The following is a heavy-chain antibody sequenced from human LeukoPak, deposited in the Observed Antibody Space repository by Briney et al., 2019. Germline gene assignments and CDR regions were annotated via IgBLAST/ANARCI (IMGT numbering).Heavy chain of an antibody. J-gene: IGHJ4*02. Sequence: QSGGSLRLSCVASGFTFSSHHMNWVRQTPGKGLESVATIKPDGSEKYYVDSVKGRFTISRDNAKSSLYLQMNSLRAEDTGVYFLGKMSRFRYFRGPGNLVTVSS. CDR2: IKPDGSEK. CDR1: GFTFSSHH. V-gene: IGHV3-7*01. CDR3: GKMSRFRYF. D-gene: IGHD2-2*01.